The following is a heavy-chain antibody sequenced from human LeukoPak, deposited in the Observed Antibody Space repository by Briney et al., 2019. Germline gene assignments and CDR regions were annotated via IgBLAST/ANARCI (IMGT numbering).Heavy chain of an antibody. Sequence: PGRSLRLSCAASGFTFSSYGMHWVRQAPGKGLEWVAVISYDGSNKYYADSVKGRFTISRDNSKNTLYLQMNSLRAEDTAVYYCARVGSSSWYGDYWGQGTLVTVSS. V-gene: IGHV3-30*03. CDR2: ISYDGSNK. J-gene: IGHJ4*02. CDR3: ARVGSSSWYGDY. CDR1: GFTFSSYG. D-gene: IGHD6-13*01.